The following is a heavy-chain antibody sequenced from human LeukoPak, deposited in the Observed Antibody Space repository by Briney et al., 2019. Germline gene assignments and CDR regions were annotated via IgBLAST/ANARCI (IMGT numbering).Heavy chain of an antibody. V-gene: IGHV3-23*01. D-gene: IGHD3-22*01. Sequence: GGSLRLACAASGFTFSSYAMSWVRQAPGKGLEWVSAISASGGTTYYADSAKGRLTISRDNSKNTLYLQMNSLRAEDTAVYYCAKDLSSGYPYYFDYWGQGTLVTVSS. CDR1: GFTFSSYA. CDR2: ISASGGTT. CDR3: AKDLSSGYPYYFDY. J-gene: IGHJ4*02.